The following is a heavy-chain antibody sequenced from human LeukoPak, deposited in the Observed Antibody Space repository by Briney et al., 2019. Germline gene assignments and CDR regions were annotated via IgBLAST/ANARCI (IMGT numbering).Heavy chain of an antibody. Sequence: PSETLSLTCPVSGGFISSDRFYWTWVRQPAGKGLEWIGRIKGSITNYNPSLKSRVNISVDASTNQFSLKLNSLTAADTAVYYCARVPDWTYAADYWGQGTLVTVSS. V-gene: IGHV4-61*02. CDR3: ARVPDWTYAADY. CDR1: GGFISSDRFY. CDR2: IKGSIT. J-gene: IGHJ4*02. D-gene: IGHD3/OR15-3a*01.